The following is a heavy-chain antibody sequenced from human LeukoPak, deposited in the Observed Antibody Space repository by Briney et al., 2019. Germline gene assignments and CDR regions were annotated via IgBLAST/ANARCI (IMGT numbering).Heavy chain of an antibody. D-gene: IGHD5-18*01. CDR2: INHSGST. J-gene: IGHJ4*02. Sequence: SETLSLTCAVYGGSFSGYYWSWIRQPPGKGLERIGEINHSGSTNYNPSLKSRVTISVDTSKNQFSLKLSSVTAADTAVYYCARGRGYSSYWGQGTLVTVSS. CDR3: ARGRGYSSY. CDR1: GGSFSGYY. V-gene: IGHV4-34*01.